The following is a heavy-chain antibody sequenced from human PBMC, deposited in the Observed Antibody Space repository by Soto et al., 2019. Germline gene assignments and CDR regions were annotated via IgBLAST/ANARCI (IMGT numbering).Heavy chain of an antibody. CDR2: INPNSGGT. D-gene: IGHD6-6*01. V-gene: IGHV1-2*02. Sequence: QVQLVQSGAEVKEPGASVKVSCKASGYTFTGYYMHWVRQAPGQGLEWMGWINPNSGGTNYAQKFKGRVTMTRDTSISTAYMELSRLRSDDTAVYYCARGRQLVRPPIGWFDPWGQGTLVTVSS. CDR3: ARGRQLVRPPIGWFDP. J-gene: IGHJ5*02. CDR1: GYTFTGYY.